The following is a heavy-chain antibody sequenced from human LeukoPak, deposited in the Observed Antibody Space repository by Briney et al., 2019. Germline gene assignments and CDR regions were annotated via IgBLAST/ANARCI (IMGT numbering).Heavy chain of an antibody. Sequence: GGSLRLSCAASGLTLSRHWMSWVRQAPGKGLEWVVNINEDGSQKHHVDSEKGRFSISRDNAKNSLNLQMNSLRAEDTAVYYCARGHYDMDVWGQGTPVTVSS. J-gene: IGHJ6*02. CDR1: GLTLSRHW. CDR2: INEDGSQK. CDR3: ARGHYDMDV. V-gene: IGHV3-7*05.